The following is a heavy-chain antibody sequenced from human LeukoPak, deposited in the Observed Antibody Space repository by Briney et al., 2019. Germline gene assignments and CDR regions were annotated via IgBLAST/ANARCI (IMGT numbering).Heavy chain of an antibody. D-gene: IGHD2-2*01. CDR3: ARDPTELQLLSYYFDY. V-gene: IGHV3-23*01. CDR1: GITFSSYS. Sequence: GGSLRLSCAASGITFSSYSMSWVRQARGKGLEWVSSISFSGTTTYYADSVKGRFTVSRDNSKNTLYLQMDGLRAEDTAVYYCARDPTELQLLSYYFDYWGQGTLVAVSS. CDR2: ISFSGTTT. J-gene: IGHJ4*02.